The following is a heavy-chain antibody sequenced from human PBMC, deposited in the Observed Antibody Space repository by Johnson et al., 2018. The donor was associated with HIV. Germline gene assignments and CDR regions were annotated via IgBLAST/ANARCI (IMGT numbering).Heavy chain of an antibody. D-gene: IGHD1-26*01. J-gene: IGHJ3*02. V-gene: IGHV3-66*02. CDR2: IYSGGTT. CDR3: ASAWGELDDAFDI. CDR1: GFSVSSNY. Sequence: VRLVESGGGLVQPGGSLRLSCAASGFSVSSNYMTWVRQAPGKGLEWVSVIYSGGTTWYEDSVKGRFTISRDNSRDTVHLQMNSLRAEDTAVYYCASAWGELDDAFDIWGQGTMVTVSS.